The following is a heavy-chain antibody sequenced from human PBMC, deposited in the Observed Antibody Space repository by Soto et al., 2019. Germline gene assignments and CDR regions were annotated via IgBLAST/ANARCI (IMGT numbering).Heavy chain of an antibody. J-gene: IGHJ4*02. D-gene: IGHD2-21*02. V-gene: IGHV1-3*01. CDR3: ARSIVVVTALDY. Sequence: QVQLVQSGAEAKKPGASVKVSCKASGYTFTSYAMHWVRQAPGQRLEWMGWINAGNGNTKYSQKFQGRVTITRYTSASTAYMELSSLRSEDTAVYYCARSIVVVTALDYWGQGTLVTVSS. CDR2: INAGNGNT. CDR1: GYTFTSYA.